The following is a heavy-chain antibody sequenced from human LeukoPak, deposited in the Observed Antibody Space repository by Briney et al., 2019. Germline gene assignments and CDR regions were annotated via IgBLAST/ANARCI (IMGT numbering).Heavy chain of an antibody. CDR3: ARDSDSYYDILTASYYYGMDV. D-gene: IGHD3-9*01. CDR2: MSASGST. Sequence: SETLSLTRTVSGDSIRGFYWSWIRQPAGKGLEWIGRMSASGSTNYNPSLKSRVTMSVDTSKNQFSLKLSSVTAADTAVYYCARDSDSYYDILTASYYYGMDVWGQGTTVTVSS. CDR1: GDSIRGFY. J-gene: IGHJ6*02. V-gene: IGHV4-4*07.